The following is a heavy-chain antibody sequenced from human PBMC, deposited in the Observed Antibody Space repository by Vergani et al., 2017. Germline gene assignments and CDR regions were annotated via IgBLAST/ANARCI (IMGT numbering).Heavy chain of an antibody. CDR3: ARHLAYCGGDCYPYYYGMDV. J-gene: IGHJ6*02. CDR2: IYYSGST. D-gene: IGHD2-21*02. V-gene: IGHV4-39*01. CDR1: GGSISSSSYY. Sequence: QLQLQESGPGLVKPSETLSLTCTVSGGSISSSSYYWGWIRQPPGKGLEWIGSIYYSGSTYYNPSLKSRVTISVDTSKNQCSLKLSSVTAADTAVYYCARHLAYCGGDCYPYYYGMDVWGQGTTVTVSS.